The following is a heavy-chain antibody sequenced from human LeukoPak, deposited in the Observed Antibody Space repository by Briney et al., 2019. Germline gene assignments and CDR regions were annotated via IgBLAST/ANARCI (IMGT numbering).Heavy chain of an antibody. CDR1: GFTFSSYA. J-gene: IGHJ4*02. V-gene: IGHV3-23*01. CDR2: ISGSGGST. Sequence: GGSLRLSCAASGFTFSSYAMSWVRQAPGKGLEWVSAISGSGGSTYYADSVKGRFTISRDNSKNTLYLQMNSLRAEDTAVYYCASGNWNYYYFDYWGQGTLVTVSS. CDR3: ASGNWNYYYFDY. D-gene: IGHD1-7*01.